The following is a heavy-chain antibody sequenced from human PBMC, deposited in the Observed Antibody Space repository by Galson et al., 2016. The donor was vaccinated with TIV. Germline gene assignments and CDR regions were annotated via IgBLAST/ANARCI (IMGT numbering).Heavy chain of an antibody. V-gene: IGHV4-39*01. J-gene: IGHJ6*02. CDR3: ARPHSYSNYALDV. Sequence: SETLSLTCTVSGGSIGSSSYYWAWIRQPPGKGLEWIGSIYYTGTTYYSPSLKSRVTISADRSKNQFSLNLNSVTATDTAVYYCARPHSYSNYALDVRGQGTTVTVSS. CDR2: IYYTGTT. CDR1: GGSIGSSSYY. D-gene: IGHD4-11*01.